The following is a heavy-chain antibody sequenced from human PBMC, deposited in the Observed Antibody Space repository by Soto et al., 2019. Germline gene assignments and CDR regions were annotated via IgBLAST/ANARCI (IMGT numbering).Heavy chain of an antibody. V-gene: IGHV3-53*04. J-gene: IGHJ4*02. D-gene: IGHD3-22*01. CDR1: GFTVSSNY. CDR3: TCGTSDSSGPLY. CDR2: IYTDDST. Sequence: GGSLRLSCAASGFTVSSNYMSWVRQAPGKGLEWLSVIYTDDSTYYADSVKGRFTISRHNSKNTLYLQMNSLRAEDTAVYYCTCGTSDSSGPLYWGQRTLVTVSS.